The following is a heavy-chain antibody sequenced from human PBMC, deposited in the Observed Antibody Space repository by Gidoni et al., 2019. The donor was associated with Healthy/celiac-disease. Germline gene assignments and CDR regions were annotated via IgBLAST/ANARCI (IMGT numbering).Heavy chain of an antibody. CDR3: ARGSKWIKRLGTDFDY. D-gene: IGHD3-16*01. CDR2: INHSGST. Sequence: QVQLQQWGAGLLKPSETLSLTCAVYGGSFSGYYWSWLRQPPGKGLVWIGEINHSGSTNYNPSLKSRVTISVDTSKNQFSLKLSSVTAADTAVYYCARGSKWIKRLGTDFDYWGQGTLVTVSS. V-gene: IGHV4-34*01. J-gene: IGHJ4*02. CDR1: GGSFSGYY.